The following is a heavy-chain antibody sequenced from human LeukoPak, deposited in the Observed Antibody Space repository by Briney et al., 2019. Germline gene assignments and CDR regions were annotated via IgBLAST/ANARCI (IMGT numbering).Heavy chain of an antibody. CDR3: AKTVSTVTSGYYFDY. Sequence: GGSLRLSCAASGFTFSSYAMSWVRQAPGKGLEWVSAISGSGGSTYYADSVKGRFTISRDNSKNTLYLQVNSLRAEDTAVYYCAKTVSTVTSGYYFDYWGQGTLVTVSS. CDR2: ISGSGGST. J-gene: IGHJ4*02. CDR1: GFTFSSYA. V-gene: IGHV3-23*01. D-gene: IGHD4-17*01.